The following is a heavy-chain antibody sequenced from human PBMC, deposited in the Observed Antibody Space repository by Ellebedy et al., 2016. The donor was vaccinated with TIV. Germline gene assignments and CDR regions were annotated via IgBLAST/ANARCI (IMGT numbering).Heavy chain of an antibody. D-gene: IGHD4-17*01. V-gene: IGHV3-7*01. Sequence: GGSLRLSCAASGFGFRSYWMSWVRQAPGKGLEWVANIYQDGSDQYYVDSVKGRFTISRDNANKSLFLQMNSLRVEDTAVYYCARRGSYGDYAVQVNSWFDTWGQGTLVTVSS. CDR1: GFGFRSYW. CDR3: ARRGSYGDYAVQVNSWFDT. J-gene: IGHJ5*02. CDR2: IYQDGSDQ.